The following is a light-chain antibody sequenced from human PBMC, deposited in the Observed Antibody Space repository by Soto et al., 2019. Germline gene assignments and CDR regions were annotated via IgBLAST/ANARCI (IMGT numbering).Light chain of an antibody. CDR1: QSVSSTF. Sequence: EIVLTQSPGTLSLSPGERATLSCRASQSVSSTFLAWYQQKPGQAPRLLIYGASSRATGIPDRFSASGSGTDFTLTISRLEPEDFAVYYCQQYVSSPSTFGGGTKVEIK. J-gene: IGKJ4*01. V-gene: IGKV3-20*01. CDR3: QQYVSSPST. CDR2: GAS.